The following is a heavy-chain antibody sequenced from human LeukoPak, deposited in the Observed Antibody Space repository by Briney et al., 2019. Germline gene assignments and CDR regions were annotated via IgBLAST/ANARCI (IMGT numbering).Heavy chain of an antibody. D-gene: IGHD5/OR15-5a*01. CDR2: ISDDGIKI. Sequence: GGSLRLSCAASGFRFSSYGMHWVRQAPGKGLEWVAVISDDGIKIYYGDSVKGRFTISRDNSKITLNLQMGSLRADDTAVYYCGKGPGYSVYDNLPHHWGQGTLVTVSS. CDR1: GFRFSSYG. CDR3: GKGPGYSVYDNLPHH. V-gene: IGHV3-30*18. J-gene: IGHJ5*02.